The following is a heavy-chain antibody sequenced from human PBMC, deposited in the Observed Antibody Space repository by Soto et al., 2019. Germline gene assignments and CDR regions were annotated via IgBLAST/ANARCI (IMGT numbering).Heavy chain of an antibody. CDR1: GFTFSSYA. J-gene: IGHJ3*02. CDR2: ISYDGSNK. D-gene: IGHD3-16*01. Sequence: GGSLRLSCAASGFTFSSYAMHWVRQAPGKGLEWVAVISYDGSNKYYADSVKGRFTISRDNSKNTLYLQMNSLRAEDTAVYYCAREVWGIRGPFDIWGQGTMVTVSS. V-gene: IGHV3-30*04. CDR3: AREVWGIRGPFDI.